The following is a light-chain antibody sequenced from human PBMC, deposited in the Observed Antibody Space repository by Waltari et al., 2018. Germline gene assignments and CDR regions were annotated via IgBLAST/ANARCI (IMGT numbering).Light chain of an antibody. J-gene: IGLJ2*01. V-gene: IGLV2-14*03. CDR2: DVS. CDR1: RSDVGGYNY. Sequence: HSALTQPASVSGSPGQPITIPCSGSRSDVGGYNYVSWYLQYPGQAPKLIIYDVSQRPSEISDRFSGSKSGSTTSLTISGLQAEDEADYYCSSYTSSNTVVFGGGTKVTVL. CDR3: SSYTSSNTVV.